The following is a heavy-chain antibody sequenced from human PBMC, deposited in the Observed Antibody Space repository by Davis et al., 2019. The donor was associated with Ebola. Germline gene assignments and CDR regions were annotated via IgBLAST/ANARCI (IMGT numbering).Heavy chain of an antibody. CDR2: RHYSGST. Sequence: MPGGSLRLSCTASGSSITSYYWSWIRQPPGKGLEYIGYRHYSGSTNYNPSLKTRVTISTDASNKQFSLKLHSVTATDTAVYYCARLVAQYDSDAYAYFDFWGQGIQVTVSS. D-gene: IGHD3-16*01. V-gene: IGHV4-59*01. CDR3: ARLVAQYDSDAYAYFDF. J-gene: IGHJ4*02. CDR1: GSSITSYY.